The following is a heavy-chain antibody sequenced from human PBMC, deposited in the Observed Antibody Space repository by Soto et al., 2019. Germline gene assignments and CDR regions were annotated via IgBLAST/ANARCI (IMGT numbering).Heavy chain of an antibody. V-gene: IGHV3-23*01. D-gene: IGHD6-19*01. J-gene: IGHJ4*02. CDR3: AKDRMDSSGWYYFDY. CDR2: ISGSGGST. Sequence: LRLSCAASGFTFSSYAMSWVRQAPGKGLEWVSAISGSGGSTYYADSVKGRFTISRDNSKSTLYLQMNSLRAEDTAVYYCAKDRMDSSGWYYFDYWGQGTLVTVSS. CDR1: GFTFSSYA.